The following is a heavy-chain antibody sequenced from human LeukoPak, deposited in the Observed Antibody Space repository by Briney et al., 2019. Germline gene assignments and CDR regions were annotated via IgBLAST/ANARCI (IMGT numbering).Heavy chain of an antibody. Sequence: GASVKVSCKASGYTFTSYDINWVRQATGQGLEWMGWMNPNSGNTGYTQKFQGRVTITRNTSISTAYMELRSLRSDDTAVYYCARDLQMVRGVIIPLDYWGQGTLVTVSS. V-gene: IGHV1-8*03. CDR3: ARDLQMVRGVIIPLDY. CDR2: MNPNSGNT. J-gene: IGHJ4*02. D-gene: IGHD3-10*01. CDR1: GYTFTSYD.